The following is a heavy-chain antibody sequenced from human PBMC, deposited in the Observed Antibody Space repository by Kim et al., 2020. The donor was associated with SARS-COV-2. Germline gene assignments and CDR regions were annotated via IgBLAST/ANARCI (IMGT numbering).Heavy chain of an antibody. V-gene: IGHV3-15*01. CDR2: IKSKTDGGTT. CDR1: GFTFSNAW. CDR3: TTMYNWNYYDYYGMDV. D-gene: IGHD1-7*01. Sequence: GGSLRLSCAASGFTFSNAWMSWVRQAPGKGLEWVGRIKSKTDGGTTDYAAPVKGRFTISRDDSKNTLYLQMNSLKTEDTAVYYCTTMYNWNYYDYYGMDVWGQGTTVTVSS. J-gene: IGHJ6*02.